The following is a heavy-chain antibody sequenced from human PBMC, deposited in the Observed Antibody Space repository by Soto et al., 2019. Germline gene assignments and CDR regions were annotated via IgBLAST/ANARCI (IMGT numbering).Heavy chain of an antibody. Sequence: EVQLVESGGGLVQPGGSLRLSCAASGFTFSSYSMNWVRQAPGKGLEWVSYISSSSTIYYADSVKGRFTISRDNAKNSLYLQMNSLRAEDTAVYYCASFIAAAGTNYYYGMDVWGQGTTVTVSS. V-gene: IGHV3-48*01. CDR3: ASFIAAAGTNYYYGMDV. CDR2: ISSSSTI. D-gene: IGHD6-13*01. J-gene: IGHJ6*02. CDR1: GFTFSSYS.